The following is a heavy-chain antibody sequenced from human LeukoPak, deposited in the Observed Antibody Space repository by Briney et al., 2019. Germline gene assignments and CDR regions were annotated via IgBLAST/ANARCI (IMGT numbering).Heavy chain of an antibody. Sequence: GGSLRLSCAASGFTFSSYAMSWVRQAPGKGLEWVSGISGSGGSTYYADSVKGRFTISRDNSKNTLYLQMNSLRAEDTAVFYCAKGPRIEAYYFDYWGQGTLVTVSS. D-gene: IGHD6-25*01. CDR1: GFTFSSYA. V-gene: IGHV3-23*01. CDR2: ISGSGGST. CDR3: AKGPRIEAYYFDY. J-gene: IGHJ4*02.